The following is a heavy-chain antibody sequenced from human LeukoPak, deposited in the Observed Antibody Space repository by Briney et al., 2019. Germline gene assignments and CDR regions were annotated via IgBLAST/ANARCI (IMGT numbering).Heavy chain of an antibody. J-gene: IGHJ4*02. D-gene: IGHD3-3*01. V-gene: IGHV3-23*01. Sequence: GGSLRLSCAASGFTFSSYAMSWVRQAPGKGLDWVSAISSSGGSTYYADSVKGRFTISRDNSKNTLYLQMNSLRAEDTALYYCAKDTSYYDFWSGYRYFIDYWGQGSLVTVSS. CDR3: AKDTSYYDFWSGYRYFIDY. CDR2: ISSSGGST. CDR1: GFTFSSYA.